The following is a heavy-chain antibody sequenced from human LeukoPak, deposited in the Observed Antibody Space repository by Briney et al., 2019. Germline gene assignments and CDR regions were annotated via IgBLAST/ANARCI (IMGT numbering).Heavy chain of an antibody. Sequence: GGSLRLSCVASGFTFSRYWMHWVRQAPGKGLVWVSRINSDGRSTNYADSVKGRFSISRDNAENSLYLLLNSLRVEDTAVYYCARGSTLGSCTSSSCHNWFDPWGQGTLVTVSS. D-gene: IGHD2-2*01. CDR3: ARGSTLGSCTSSSCHNWFDP. CDR2: INSDGRST. V-gene: IGHV3-74*01. CDR1: GFTFSRYW. J-gene: IGHJ5*02.